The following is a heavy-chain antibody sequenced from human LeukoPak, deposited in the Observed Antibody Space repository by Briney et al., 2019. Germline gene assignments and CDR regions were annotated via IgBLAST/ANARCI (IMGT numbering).Heavy chain of an antibody. J-gene: IGHJ4*02. CDR2: IWYDGSNK. CDR3: ARGGLGSGSYQYYFDY. CDR1: GFIFSTYG. Sequence: GRSLRLSCAASGFIFSTYGMRWVRQAPGKGLEWVAVIWYDGSNKYYADSVKGRFPISRAHSKNTLYRQMNSLTADDPAVYYCARGGLGSGSYQYYFDYWGQGTLVTVSS. D-gene: IGHD3-10*01. V-gene: IGHV3-33*01.